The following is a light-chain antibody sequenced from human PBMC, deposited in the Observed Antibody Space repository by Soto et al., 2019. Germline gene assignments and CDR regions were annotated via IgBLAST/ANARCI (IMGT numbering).Light chain of an antibody. CDR2: LEGSGNY. Sequence: QSVLTQSSSASASLGSSVKLTCTLSSGYSNYIIAWHQQQPGKAPRYLMKLEGSGNYNKGSGVPDRFSGSSSGADRYLTISNLQFEDEADYYCETWDSNTRVFGGGTKLTVL. V-gene: IGLV4-60*02. CDR3: ETWDSNTRV. J-gene: IGLJ3*02. CDR1: SGYSNYI.